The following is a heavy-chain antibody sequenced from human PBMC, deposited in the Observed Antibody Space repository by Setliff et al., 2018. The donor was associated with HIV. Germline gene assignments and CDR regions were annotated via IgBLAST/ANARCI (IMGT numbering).Heavy chain of an antibody. V-gene: IGHV3-23*01. CDR1: GFTFSSFA. D-gene: IGHD6-6*01. CDR2: ISASGVNT. Sequence: PGGSLRLSCAASGFTFSSFAMNWVRQAPGKGLEWVSIISASGVNTYYADSVKGRFTISRDNSKNTLYLQMNSLRAEDTAVYYCAKEPPSRLQLVPHNWFDPWGQGTLVTVSS. J-gene: IGHJ5*02. CDR3: AKEPPSRLQLVPHNWFDP.